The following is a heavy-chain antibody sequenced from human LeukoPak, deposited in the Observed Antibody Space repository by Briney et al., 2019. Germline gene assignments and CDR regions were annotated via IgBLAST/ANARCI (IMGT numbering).Heavy chain of an antibody. V-gene: IGHV3-74*01. D-gene: IGHD3-22*01. J-gene: IGHJ4*02. Sequence: GGSLRLSCAASGVTFSSYWMHWVRQAPGKGLVWVSRINSDGSSTSYADSVKGRFTISRDNAKNTLYLQMNSLRAEDTAVYYCATYDSSGYYYFDYWGQATLVTVSS. CDR2: INSDGSST. CDR1: GVTFSSYW. CDR3: ATYDSSGYYYFDY.